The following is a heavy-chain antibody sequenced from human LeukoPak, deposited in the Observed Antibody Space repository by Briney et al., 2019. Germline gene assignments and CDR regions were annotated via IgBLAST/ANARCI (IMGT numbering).Heavy chain of an antibody. CDR3: ARFLVPAAKNWFDP. CDR2: IYYSGST. V-gene: IGHV4-59*01. J-gene: IGHJ5*02. D-gene: IGHD2-2*01. CDR1: GGSISSCY. Sequence: SETLSLTCTVSGGSISSCYWSWIRQPPGKGLEWIGYIYYSGSTNYNPSLKSRVTISVDTSKNQFSLKLSSVTAADTAVYYCARFLVPAAKNWFDPWGQGTLVTVSS.